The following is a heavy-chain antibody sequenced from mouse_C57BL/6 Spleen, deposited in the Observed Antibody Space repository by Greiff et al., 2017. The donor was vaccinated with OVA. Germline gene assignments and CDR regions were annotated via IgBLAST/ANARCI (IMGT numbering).Heavy chain of an antibody. D-gene: IGHD1-1*01. J-gene: IGHJ1*03. V-gene: IGHV1-81*01. CDR2: IYPRSGNT. CDR3: ARWDYGSSYVYFDV. CDR1: GYTFTSYG. Sequence: QVQLQQSGAELARPGASVKLSCKASGYTFTSYGISWVKQRTGQGLEWIGEIYPRSGNTYYNEKFKGKATLTADKSSSTAYMELRSLTSEDSAVYVCARWDYGSSYVYFDVWGTGTTVTVSS.